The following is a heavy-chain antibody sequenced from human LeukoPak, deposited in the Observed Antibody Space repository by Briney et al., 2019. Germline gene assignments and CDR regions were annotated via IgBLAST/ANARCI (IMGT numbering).Heavy chain of an antibody. CDR2: IYYSGST. V-gene: IGHV4-59*08. J-gene: IGHJ6*03. D-gene: IGHD6-6*01. Sequence: SETLSLTCTVSGGSITGYYWSWIRQPPGKGLEWIGYIYYSGSTNYDPSLKSRVTMSVDTSKNQFSLKLSSVTAADTAVYYCARLTGEQLATVNNRYHYIAVWGKGTAVTVSS. CDR3: ARLTGEQLATVNNRYHYIAV. CDR1: GGSITGYY.